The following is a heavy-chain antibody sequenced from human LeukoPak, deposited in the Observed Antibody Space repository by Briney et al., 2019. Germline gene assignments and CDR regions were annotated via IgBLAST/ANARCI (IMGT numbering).Heavy chain of an antibody. J-gene: IGHJ4*02. Sequence: ASVKVSCKASGYTFTGYYMHWVRQAPGQGLEWMGWINPNSGGTNYAQKFQGRVTMTRDTSISTAYMELSRLRSDDTAVYYCAREDYYGSGSYSYWGQGTLVTVSS. V-gene: IGHV1-2*02. D-gene: IGHD3-10*01. CDR3: AREDYYGSGSYSY. CDR2: INPNSGGT. CDR1: GYTFTGYY.